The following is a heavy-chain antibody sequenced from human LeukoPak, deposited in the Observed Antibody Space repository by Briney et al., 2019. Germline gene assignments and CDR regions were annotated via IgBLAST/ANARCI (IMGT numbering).Heavy chain of an antibody. D-gene: IGHD6-6*01. Sequence: GGSLRLSCAASGFTFSSYWMSWVLQAPGKGLEWVANIKQDGSEKYYVDSVKGRFTISRDNAKNSLYLQMNSLRAEDTAVYYCARDEYSSSSDAFDIWGQGTMVTVSS. CDR1: GFTFSSYW. CDR3: ARDEYSSSSDAFDI. J-gene: IGHJ3*02. CDR2: IKQDGSEK. V-gene: IGHV3-7*01.